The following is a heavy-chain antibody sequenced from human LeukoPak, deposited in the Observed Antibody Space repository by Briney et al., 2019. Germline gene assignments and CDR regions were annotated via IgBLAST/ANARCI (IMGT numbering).Heavy chain of an antibody. Sequence: KPGGSLRLSCAASGFTFSDYYMSWIRQAPGKGLEWVSYISRNSYTNYADSVKGRFTISRDNAKNSLYLQMASLRAEDTAVYYCVKDGWFEELGRWDFDYWGQGTLVTVSS. CDR1: GFTFSDYY. J-gene: IGHJ4*02. V-gene: IGHV3-11*06. CDR3: VKDGWFEELGRWDFDY. D-gene: IGHD1-1*01. CDR2: ISRNSYT.